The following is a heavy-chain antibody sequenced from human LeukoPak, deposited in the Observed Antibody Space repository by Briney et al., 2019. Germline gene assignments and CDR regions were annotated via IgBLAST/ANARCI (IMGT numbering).Heavy chain of an antibody. J-gene: IGHJ4*02. Sequence: ASVKVSCKASGGTFSSYAISWVRQAPGQGLEWMGGIIPIFGTANYAQKFQGRVTITADESTSTAYMELSSLRSEDTAVYYCARVSGEYYDYVWGSYQDYWGQGTLVTVSS. V-gene: IGHV1-69*13. D-gene: IGHD3-16*02. CDR1: GGTFSSYA. CDR3: ARVSGEYYDYVWGSYQDY. CDR2: IIPIFGTA.